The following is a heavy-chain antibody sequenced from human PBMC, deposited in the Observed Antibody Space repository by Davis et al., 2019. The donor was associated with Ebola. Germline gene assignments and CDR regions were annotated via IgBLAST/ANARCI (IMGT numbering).Heavy chain of an antibody. V-gene: IGHV1-46*01. CDR3: ASGLWGSRGMDV. CDR1: GYTFTSYY. Sequence: AASVKVSCKASGYTFTSYYMHWVRQAPGQGLEWMGIINPSGGSTSYAQKFQGRVTMTTDTSTSTAYMEVGSLKSDDTAVYYCASGLWGSRGMDVWGKGTTVTVSS. D-gene: IGHD3-16*01. J-gene: IGHJ6*04. CDR2: INPSGGST.